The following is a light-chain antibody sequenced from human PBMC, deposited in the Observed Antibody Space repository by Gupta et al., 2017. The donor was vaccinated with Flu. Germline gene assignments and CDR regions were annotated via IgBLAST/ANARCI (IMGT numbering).Light chain of an antibody. CDR1: SSDIGSHS. CDR3: ATWHDSLNGWV. J-gene: IGLJ3*02. CDR2: NNH. V-gene: IGLV1-44*01. Sequence: QSMLTPPPSASGAPGQRVTISCSGSSSDIGSHSVNWYHQLPGTAPKLLISNNHQRPSGVPDRFSGSKSGTSASLAISGLQSEDEADYFCATWHDSLNGWVFGGGTKLTVL.